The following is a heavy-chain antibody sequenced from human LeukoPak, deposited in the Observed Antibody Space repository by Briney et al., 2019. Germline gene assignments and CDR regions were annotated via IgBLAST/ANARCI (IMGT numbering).Heavy chain of an antibody. J-gene: IGHJ4*02. D-gene: IGHD3-16*02. CDR3: ARGSGLQDYVWGSYRYTGEHFDY. CDR2: IKQDGSEK. CDR1: GFTFSSYW. V-gene: IGHV3-7*01. Sequence: AGGSLRLSCAASGFTFSSYWMSWVRQAPGKGLEWVANIKQDGSEKYYVDSVKGRFTISRDNAKNSLYLQMNSLRAEDTAVYYCARGSGLQDYVWGSYRYTGEHFDYWGQGTLVTVSS.